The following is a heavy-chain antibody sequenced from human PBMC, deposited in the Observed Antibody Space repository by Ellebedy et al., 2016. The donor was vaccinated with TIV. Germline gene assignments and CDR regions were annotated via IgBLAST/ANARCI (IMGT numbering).Heavy chain of an antibody. J-gene: IGHJ4*02. CDR3: ARQRYSSSYFDY. Sequence: ESLKISCAASGFTVSSNYMSWIRQPPGKGLEWIGYIYYSGSTNYNPSLKSRVTISVDTSKNQFSLKLSSVTAADTAVYYCARQRYSSSYFDYWGQGTLVTVSS. CDR2: IYYSGST. D-gene: IGHD6-19*01. CDR1: GFTVSSNY. V-gene: IGHV4-59*08.